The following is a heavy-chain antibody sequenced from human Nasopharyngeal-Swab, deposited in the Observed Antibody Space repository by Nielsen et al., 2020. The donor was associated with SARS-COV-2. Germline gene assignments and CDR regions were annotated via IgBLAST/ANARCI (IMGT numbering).Heavy chain of an antibody. V-gene: IGHV3-23*01. D-gene: IGHD3-3*01. CDR3: AKGESITIFGVGGTYFDY. Sequence: GSLRLSCAASGFTFSSYAMSWVRQAPGKGLEWVSAISGSGGSTYYADSVKGRFTISRDNSKNTLYLQMNSLRAEDTAVYYCAKGESITIFGVGGTYFDYWGQGTLVTVSS. CDR1: GFTFSSYA. J-gene: IGHJ4*02. CDR2: ISGSGGST.